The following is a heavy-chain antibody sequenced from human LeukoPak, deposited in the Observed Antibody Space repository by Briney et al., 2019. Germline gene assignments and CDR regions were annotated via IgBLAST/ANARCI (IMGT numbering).Heavy chain of an antibody. D-gene: IGHD4-17*01. Sequence: PSQTLSLTCAVSGGSISSGGYSWSWIRQPPGKGLEWIGYIYHSGSTYYNPSLKSRVTISVDRSKNQFSLKLSSVTAADTAVYYCARSRRGLTVTTPVGGYWYFDLWGRGTLVTVSS. CDR2: IYHSGST. V-gene: IGHV4-30-2*01. CDR3: ARSRRGLTVTTPVGGYWYFDL. CDR1: GGSISSGGYS. J-gene: IGHJ2*01.